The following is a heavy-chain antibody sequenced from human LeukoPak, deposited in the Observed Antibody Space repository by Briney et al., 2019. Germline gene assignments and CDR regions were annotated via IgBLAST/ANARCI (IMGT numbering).Heavy chain of an antibody. CDR2: IKSKTDGGTT. V-gene: IGHV3-15*01. J-gene: IGHJ1*01. CDR1: GFTFSNAW. CDR3: TTVRGSSYQYFQR. D-gene: IGHD6-13*01. Sequence: GGSLRLSCAASGFTFSNAWMSWVRQAPGKGLEWVGRIKSKTDGGTTDYAAPVKGRFTISRDDSKTTLFLQMNSLKTEDTAVYYCTTVRGSSYQYFQRWGQGTLVTVSS.